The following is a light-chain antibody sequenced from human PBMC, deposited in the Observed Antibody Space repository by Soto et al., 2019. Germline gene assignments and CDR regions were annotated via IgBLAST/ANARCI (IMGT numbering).Light chain of an antibody. CDR1: QSVSSN. CDR2: GAS. CDR3: LQEYSYPLI. Sequence: EIVMTQSPATLSVSPGERATLSCRASQSVSSNLAWYQQKPGQAPRLLIYGASTRATGIPARFSGSGSGTEFTLTISSLQSEDVGTYYCLQEYSYPLIFGGGTKVDIK. J-gene: IGKJ4*01. V-gene: IGKV3-15*01.